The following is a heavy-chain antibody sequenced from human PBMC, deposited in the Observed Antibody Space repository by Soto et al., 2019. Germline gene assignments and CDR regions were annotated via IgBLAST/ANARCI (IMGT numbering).Heavy chain of an antibody. Sequence: EVQLVESGGGLVQPGGSLRLSCAASGFTFSSYSMNWVRQAPGKGLEWVSYISSSSSTIYYADSVKGRFTISRDNAKNSLYLQMNSLRYEDTAVYYCARGTALWRGGWFDPWGQGTLVTVSS. V-gene: IGHV3-48*02. CDR2: ISSSSSTI. J-gene: IGHJ5*02. CDR1: GFTFSSYS. CDR3: ARGTALWRGGWFDP. D-gene: IGHD3-10*01.